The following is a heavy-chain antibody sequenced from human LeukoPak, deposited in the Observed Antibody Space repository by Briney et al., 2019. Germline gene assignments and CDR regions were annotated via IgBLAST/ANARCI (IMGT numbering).Heavy chain of an antibody. J-gene: IGHJ4*02. CDR2: INHSGST. V-gene: IGHV4-34*01. Sequence: SETLSLTCAVYGGSFSGYYWSWIRQPPGKGLEWIGEINHSGSTNYNPSLKSRVTISVDTSKNQFSLKLSSVTAADTAVYYCARGGGHYDIWTGPPVSFDYWGQGTLVTVTS. CDR1: GGSFSGYY. CDR3: ARGGGHYDIWTGPPVSFDY. D-gene: IGHD3-9*01.